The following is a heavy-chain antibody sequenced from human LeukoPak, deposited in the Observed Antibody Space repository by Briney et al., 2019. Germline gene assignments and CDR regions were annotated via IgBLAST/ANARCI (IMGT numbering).Heavy chain of an antibody. J-gene: IGHJ4*02. D-gene: IGHD6-6*01. CDR1: GVSISSGDYY. CDR2: IYYRGST. Sequence: PSETLSLTCTVSGVSISSGDYYWSWIRQPPGKGLEWIGYIYYRGSTYHNPSLKSRLTISVDTSKNQFFLRLSSVTAADTAVYYCARGSWSSSIDYWGQGTLVTVSS. CDR3: ARGSWSSSIDY. V-gene: IGHV4-30-4*01.